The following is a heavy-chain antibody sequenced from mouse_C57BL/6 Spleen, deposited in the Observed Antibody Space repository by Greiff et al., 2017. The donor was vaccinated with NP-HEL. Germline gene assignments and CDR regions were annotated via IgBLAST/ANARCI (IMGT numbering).Heavy chain of an antibody. V-gene: IGHV7-3*01. CDR2: IRNKANGYTT. J-gene: IGHJ1*03. Sequence: EVKLVESGGGLVQPGGSLSLSCAASGFTFTDYYMSWVRQPPGKALEWLGFIRNKANGYTTEYSASVKGRFTISRDNSQSILYLQMNALRAEDSATYYCARSLITPYFDVWGTGTTVTVSS. CDR3: ARSLITPYFDV. D-gene: IGHD1-1*01. CDR1: GFTFTDYY.